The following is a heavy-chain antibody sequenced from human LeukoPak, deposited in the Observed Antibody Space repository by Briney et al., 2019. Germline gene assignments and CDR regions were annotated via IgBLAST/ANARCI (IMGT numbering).Heavy chain of an antibody. J-gene: IGHJ4*02. CDR1: GYTLTELS. CDR2: FDPEDGET. V-gene: IGHV1-24*01. CDR3: ATESNYVWGIHY. D-gene: IGHD3-16*01. Sequence: GASVKVSCTVPGYTLTELSMHWVRQAPGKGLEWMGGFDPEDGETIYAQKFQGRVTMTEDTSTDTAYMELSSLRSEDTAVYYCATESNYVWGIHYWGQGTLVTVSS.